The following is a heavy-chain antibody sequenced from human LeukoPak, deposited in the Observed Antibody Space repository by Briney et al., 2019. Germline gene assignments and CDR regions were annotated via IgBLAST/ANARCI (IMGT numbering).Heavy chain of an antibody. CDR1: QFTFNRYW. Sequence: PGGSLRLSCAASQFTFNRYWMSWVRQAPGKGLEWVANIKQDGSEKYYVDSVKGRFTISRDNAKNSLYLPMNSLRAEDTAVYYCARVEASGYDYGAFDYWGQGTLVTASS. V-gene: IGHV3-7*01. CDR2: IKQDGSEK. CDR3: ARVEASGYDYGAFDY. J-gene: IGHJ4*02. D-gene: IGHD5-12*01.